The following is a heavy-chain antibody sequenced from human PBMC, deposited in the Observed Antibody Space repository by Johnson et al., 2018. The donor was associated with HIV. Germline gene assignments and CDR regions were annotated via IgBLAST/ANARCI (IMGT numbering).Heavy chain of an antibody. D-gene: IGHD1-26*01. J-gene: IGHJ3*02. CDR3: AQENFEWELGAFDI. V-gene: IGHV3-30-3*01. CDR2: ISYDGSNK. Sequence: QVQLVESGGGVVQPGRSLRLSCAASGFTFRSYAMHWVRQAPGKGLEWVAVISYDGSNKYYADSVKGRFTISRDNSKNTLYLQMNSLRAEDTAVYYCAQENFEWELGAFDIWGQGTMVTVSS. CDR1: GFTFRSYA.